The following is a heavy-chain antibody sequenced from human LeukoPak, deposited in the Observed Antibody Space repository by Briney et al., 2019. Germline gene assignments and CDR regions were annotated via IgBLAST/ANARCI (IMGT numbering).Heavy chain of an antibody. V-gene: IGHV3-7*01. CDR1: GITFSSYW. CDR3: ARAWRLYFDY. Sequence: GGSLRLSCAASGITFSSYWMSWVRQAPGKGLEWVANIKQDGSEKYYVDSVKGRFTISRDNAKNSLYLQMNSLRAEDTAVYYCARAWRLYFDYWGQGTLVTVSS. J-gene: IGHJ4*02. CDR2: IKQDGSEK.